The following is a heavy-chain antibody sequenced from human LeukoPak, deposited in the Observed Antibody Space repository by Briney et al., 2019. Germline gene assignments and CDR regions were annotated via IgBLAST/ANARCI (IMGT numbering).Heavy chain of an antibody. J-gene: IGHJ4*02. CDR3: AKDLEDIVVVVAATHSPFDY. D-gene: IGHD2-15*01. CDR2: ISGSGGST. V-gene: IGHV3-23*01. CDR1: GFTFSSYG. Sequence: GSLRLSCAASGFTFSSYGMSWVRQAPGKGLEWVSAISGSGGSTYYADSVEGRFTISRDNSKNTLYLQMNSLRAEDTAVYYCAKDLEDIVVVVAATHSPFDYWGQGTLVTVSS.